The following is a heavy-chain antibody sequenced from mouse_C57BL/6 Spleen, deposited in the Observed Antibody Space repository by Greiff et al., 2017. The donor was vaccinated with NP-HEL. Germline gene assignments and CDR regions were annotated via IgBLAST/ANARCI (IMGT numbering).Heavy chain of an antibody. CDR3: VFITTVVRYFDV. V-gene: IGHV1-50*01. CDR2: IDPSDSYT. Sequence: QVQLQQPGAELVKPGASVKLSCKASGYTFTSYWMQWVKQRPGQGLEWIGEIDPSDSYTNYNQKFKGKATLTVDTSSSTAYMQLSSLTSEDSAVYYCVFITTVVRYFDVWGTGTTVTVSS. CDR1: GYTFTSYW. D-gene: IGHD1-1*01. J-gene: IGHJ1*03.